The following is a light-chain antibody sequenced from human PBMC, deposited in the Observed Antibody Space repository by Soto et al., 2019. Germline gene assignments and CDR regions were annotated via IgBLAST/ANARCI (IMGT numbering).Light chain of an antibody. CDR3: LLYYGNIQV. CDR1: TGAVTSASY. J-gene: IGLJ3*02. V-gene: IGLV7-43*01. CDR2: STS. Sequence: QALVIQEPSLTVSPGETVTLTCASSTGAVTSASYPNWLQQKPGQAPRALVHSTSNKHSWTPARFSGSLLGGKAALTLSGVQPEDEADYYCLLYYGNIQVFGRGTKVTVL.